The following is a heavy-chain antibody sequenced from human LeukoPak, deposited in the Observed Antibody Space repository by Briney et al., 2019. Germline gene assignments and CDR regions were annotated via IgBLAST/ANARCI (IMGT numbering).Heavy chain of an antibody. CDR2: IYSGGST. CDR3: ARSWYSSNSLVYFDY. CDR1: GFTVSSNY. J-gene: IGHJ4*02. Sequence: GGSLRPSCAASGFTVSSNYMSWVRQAPGKGLEWVSVIYSGGSTYYADSVKGRFTISRDNSKNTLYLQMNSLRAEDTAVYYCARSWYSSNSLVYFDYWGQGTLVTVSS. V-gene: IGHV3-53*01. D-gene: IGHD6-13*01.